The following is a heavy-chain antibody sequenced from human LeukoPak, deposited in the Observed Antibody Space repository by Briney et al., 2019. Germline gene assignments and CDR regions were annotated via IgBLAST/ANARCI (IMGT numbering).Heavy chain of an antibody. Sequence: SETLSLTCTVSGGSISSSSYYWGWIRQPPGKGLEWIGSIYYSGSTYYNPSLKSRVTISVDTSKNQFALKLSSVTAADTAVYYCARGDSGYEFFDYWGQGTLVTVSS. J-gene: IGHJ4*02. CDR3: ARGDSGYEFFDY. V-gene: IGHV4-39*06. D-gene: IGHD5-12*01. CDR2: IYYSGST. CDR1: GGSISSSSYY.